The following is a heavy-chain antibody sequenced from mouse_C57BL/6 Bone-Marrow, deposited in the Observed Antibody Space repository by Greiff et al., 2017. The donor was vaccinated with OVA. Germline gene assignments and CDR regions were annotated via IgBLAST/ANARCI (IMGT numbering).Heavy chain of an antibody. CDR2: INPSSGYT. CDR1: GYTFTSYT. D-gene: IGHD2-4*01. J-gene: IGHJ4*01. Sequence: QVHVKQSGAELARPGASVKMSCKASGYTFTSYTMPWVKQRPGQGLEWIGYINPSSGYTKYNQKFKDKATLTADKASSTAYMQLSSLTSENSAVYDCARLYDYDDGYAMDYWGQGTSVTVSS. V-gene: IGHV1-4*01. CDR3: ARLYDYDDGYAMDY.